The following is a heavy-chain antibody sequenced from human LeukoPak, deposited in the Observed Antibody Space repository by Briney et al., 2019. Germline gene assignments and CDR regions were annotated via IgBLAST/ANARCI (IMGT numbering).Heavy chain of an antibody. V-gene: IGHV4-59*01. CDR3: ARFYDRRDRYYFDY. CDR1: GGSISSYY. CDR2: IYYSGST. D-gene: IGHD5-24*01. J-gene: IGHJ4*02. Sequence: SETLSLTCTVSGGSISSYYWSWIRQPPGKGLEWIGYIYYSGSTNYNPSLKSRVTISVGTSKNQFSLKLSSVTAADTAVYYCARFYDRRDRYYFDYWGQGTLVTVSS.